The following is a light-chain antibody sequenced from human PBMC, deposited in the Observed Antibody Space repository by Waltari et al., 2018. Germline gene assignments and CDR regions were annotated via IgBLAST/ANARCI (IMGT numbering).Light chain of an antibody. Sequence: QSMLSQTPSESGTPGQNLTNSWYESSANCGSDTVNWYQQLPGTAPNLLIYSNNPRPSGVPDRFSGSKSGTSASLAISGLQSEDEADYYCAAWDDSLNGPVFGGGTKLTVL. CDR2: SNN. J-gene: IGLJ3*02. CDR3: AAWDDSLNGPV. V-gene: IGLV1-44*01. CDR1: SANCGSDT.